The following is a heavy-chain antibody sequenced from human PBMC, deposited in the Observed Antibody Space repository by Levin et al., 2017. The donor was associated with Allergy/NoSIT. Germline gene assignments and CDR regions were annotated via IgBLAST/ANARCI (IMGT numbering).Heavy chain of an antibody. D-gene: IGHD2/OR15-2a*01. V-gene: IGHV3-7*01. J-gene: IGHJ4*02. CDR3: ATEDFFRFDY. CDR1: GFTFSHFY. CDR2: IKADGSEK. Sequence: SCAASGFTFSHFYMSWVRQAPGKGLEWVAKIKADGSEKTYVDSVKGRFTISRDNAKNSLYLQMNSLRAEDTAVYYCATEDFFRFDYWGQGTLVTVS.